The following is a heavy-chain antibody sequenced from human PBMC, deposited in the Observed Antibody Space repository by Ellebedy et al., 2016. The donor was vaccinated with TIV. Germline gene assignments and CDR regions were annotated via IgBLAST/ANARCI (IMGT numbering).Heavy chain of an antibody. CDR2: IYYSGST. CDR3: ARGGRVSDFQH. Sequence: SETLSLXCTVSGGSISSYYWSWIRQPPGKGLEWIGYIYYSGSTNYNPSLKSRVTISVDTSKNQFSLKLSSVTAADTAVYYCARGGRVSDFQHWGQGTLVTVSS. V-gene: IGHV4-59*01. D-gene: IGHD5/OR15-5a*01. CDR1: GGSISSYY. J-gene: IGHJ1*01.